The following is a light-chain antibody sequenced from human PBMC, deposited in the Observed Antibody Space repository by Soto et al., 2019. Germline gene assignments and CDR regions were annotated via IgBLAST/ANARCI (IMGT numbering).Light chain of an antibody. V-gene: IGKV3-15*01. CDR1: QSVSTY. J-gene: IGKJ1*01. CDR2: SAS. CDR3: QQYNDWPPRWT. Sequence: EIVMTQSPATLSVSPGERATLSCRASQSVSTYIAWYQQKPGQAPRLLIYSASTRATGIPARFSGGGSGTEFTLTIRSLQSEDFAVYICQQYNDWPPRWTFGQGTKVEIK.